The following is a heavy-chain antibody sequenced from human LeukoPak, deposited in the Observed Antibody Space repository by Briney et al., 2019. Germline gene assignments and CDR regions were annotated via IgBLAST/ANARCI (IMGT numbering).Heavy chain of an antibody. J-gene: IGHJ5*02. CDR1: GFIFSKDE. Sequence: GGSLRLSCAASGFIFSKDEMNWVRQSPGKGLEWVAYISSNGNGIYYAVSVKGRFTISRDNAKNSLYLQMKSLRAEDTAVYYCARGKTSQNIVTRKTYNWFDPWGQGTLVTVSS. CDR3: ARGKTSQNIVTRKTYNWFDP. D-gene: IGHD2/OR15-2a*01. CDR2: ISSNGNGI. V-gene: IGHV3-48*03.